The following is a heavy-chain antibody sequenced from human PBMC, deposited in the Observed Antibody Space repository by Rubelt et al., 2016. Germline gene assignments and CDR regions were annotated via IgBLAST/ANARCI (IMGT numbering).Heavy chain of an antibody. D-gene: IGHD4-17*01. CDR3: ARDRYGDYGMDV. CDR1: GFTFSSYW. J-gene: IGHJ6*02. CDR2: ISYDGSNK. V-gene: IGHV3-30*03. Sequence: VQLVESGGGLVQPGGSLRLSCAASGFTFSSYWMSWVRQAPGKGLEWVAVISYDGSNKYYADSVKGRFTISRDNSKNTLYLQMNSLRAEDTAVYYCARDRYGDYGMDVWGQGTTVTVSS.